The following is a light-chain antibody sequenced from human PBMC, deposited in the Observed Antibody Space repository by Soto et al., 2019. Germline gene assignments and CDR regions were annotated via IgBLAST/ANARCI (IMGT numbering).Light chain of an antibody. Sequence: DIQMTQAPSFVSAFVGDRVTITCRASQVISSWLAWYQQKPGKAPKLLIYAASSLQSGVPSRFSGSASGTDFTLTISSLQPEDSATYYCQQASSFPLTFGGGTKVEIK. J-gene: IGKJ4*01. CDR2: AAS. CDR1: QVISSW. CDR3: QQASSFPLT. V-gene: IGKV1-12*01.